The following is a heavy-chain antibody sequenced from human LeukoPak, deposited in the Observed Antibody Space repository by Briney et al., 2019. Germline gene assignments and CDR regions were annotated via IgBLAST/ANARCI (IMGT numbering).Heavy chain of an antibody. CDR3: AKDMGLRSRHNFQH. CDR2: ISWNSGSI. J-gene: IGHJ1*01. Sequence: SGRSLRLSCAASGFTFDDYAMHWVRQAPGEGLEWVSGISWNSGSIGYADSVKGRFTISRDNAKNSLYLQMNSLRAEDTALYYCAKDMGLRSRHNFQHWGQGTLVTVSS. CDR1: GFTFDDYA. V-gene: IGHV3-9*01. D-gene: IGHD2-21*01.